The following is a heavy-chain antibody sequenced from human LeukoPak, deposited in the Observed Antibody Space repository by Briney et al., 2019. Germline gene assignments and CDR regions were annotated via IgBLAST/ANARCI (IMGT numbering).Heavy chain of an antibody. CDR2: ISGSGGST. Sequence: GESLTLSCAASAFTFSSYAMSWVRQPPGNGLEWVSAISGSGGSTYYADSVKGRFTISRDNSKNTMYLQMNSLRAEDTAVYYCASTIEDFGVVIIPWGQGTLVTVSS. J-gene: IGHJ5*02. D-gene: IGHD3-3*01. CDR3: ASTIEDFGVVIIP. CDR1: AFTFSSYA. V-gene: IGHV3-23*01.